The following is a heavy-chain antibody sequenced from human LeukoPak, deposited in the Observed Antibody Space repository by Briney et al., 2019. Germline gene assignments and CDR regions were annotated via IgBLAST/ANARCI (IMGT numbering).Heavy chain of an antibody. V-gene: IGHV3-64*04. Sequence: TGGSLILSCSASGFTFSSYAMHWVRQAPGKGLEYVSAISSNGDNTYYADSVKGRFTISRDNSKNTLYLQMNSLRAEDTAVYYCASSAGALIDCWGQGTLVIVSS. J-gene: IGHJ4*02. CDR1: GFTFSSYA. CDR2: ISSNGDNT. CDR3: ASSAGALIDC. D-gene: IGHD6-19*01.